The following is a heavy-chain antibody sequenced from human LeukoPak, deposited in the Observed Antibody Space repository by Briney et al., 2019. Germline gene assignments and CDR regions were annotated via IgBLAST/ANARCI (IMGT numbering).Heavy chain of an antibody. D-gene: IGHD2-21*02. J-gene: IGHJ5*02. CDR3: ARARLVTSSFAP. V-gene: IGHV4-59*01. CDR2: MSYTGSA. CDR1: GTSISNYY. Sequence: SETLSLTCTVSGTSISNYYWSWIRQPPGKGLEWIGYMSYTGSASYDPSLKSRVTISLDTSKNQFSLKLTSVTAADTAVYYCARARLVTSSFAPWGQGTLVTVSS.